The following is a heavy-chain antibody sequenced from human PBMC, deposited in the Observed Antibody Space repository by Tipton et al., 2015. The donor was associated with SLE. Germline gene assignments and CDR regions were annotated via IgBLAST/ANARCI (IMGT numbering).Heavy chain of an antibody. V-gene: IGHV3-48*03. CDR1: GFTFSSYA. Sequence: SLRLSCAASGFTFSSYAMHWVRQAPGKGLEWVSYISSSGNTIYYADSVKGRFTISRDNAKNSLYLQMNSLRAEDTAVYYCARDGPLGPNYYYYYYMDVWGKGTTVTVSS. CDR3: ARDGPLGPNYYYYYYMDV. CDR2: ISSSGNTI. D-gene: IGHD3-16*01. J-gene: IGHJ6*03.